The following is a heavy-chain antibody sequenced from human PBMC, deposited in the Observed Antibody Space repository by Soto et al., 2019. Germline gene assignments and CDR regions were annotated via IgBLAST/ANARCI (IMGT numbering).Heavy chain of an antibody. V-gene: IGHV1-18*04. CDR3: ATTRFVVVVAATPNDAFDI. Sequence: ASVKVSCKASGYTFTGYYMHWVRQAPGQGLEWMGWINPNNGNTNYAQKLQGRVTMTTDTSTSTAYMELRSLRSDDTAVYYCATTRFVVVVAATPNDAFDIWGQGTMVTVSS. CDR1: GYTFTGYY. J-gene: IGHJ3*02. D-gene: IGHD2-15*01. CDR2: INPNNGNT.